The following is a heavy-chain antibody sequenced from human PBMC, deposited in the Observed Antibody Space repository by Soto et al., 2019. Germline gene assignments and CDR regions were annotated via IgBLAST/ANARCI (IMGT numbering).Heavy chain of an antibody. CDR3: ARIPRYSFHTSDEPDY. V-gene: IGHV1-69*13. CDR2: ITPIYPTT. Sequence: SVKVSCKASGGTFYTYTFSWVRQAPGQGLEWMGIITPIYPTTNYAEKFQGRLTLTADGSTSTDYMQLSRLTSHDTAVSSCARIPRYSFHTSDEPDYWGQGTLVSDSS. CDR1: GGTFYTYT. J-gene: IGHJ4*02. D-gene: IGHD5-18*01.